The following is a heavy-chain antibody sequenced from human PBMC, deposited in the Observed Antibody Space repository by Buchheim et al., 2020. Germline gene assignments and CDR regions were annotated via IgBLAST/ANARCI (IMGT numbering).Heavy chain of an antibody. D-gene: IGHD3-9*01. CDR3: ARDVHLTGPHWYFDL. Sequence: QLQLQESGSGLVKPSQTLSLTCAVSGGSISSGGSSWSWIRQPPGKGLEWIGYIYHSGNTYYHPSLQSRVTISVDRSQNQFSLKLSSVTAADTAVYYCARDVHLTGPHWYFDLWGRGTL. J-gene: IGHJ2*01. V-gene: IGHV4-30-2*01. CDR2: IYHSGNT. CDR1: GGSISSGGSS.